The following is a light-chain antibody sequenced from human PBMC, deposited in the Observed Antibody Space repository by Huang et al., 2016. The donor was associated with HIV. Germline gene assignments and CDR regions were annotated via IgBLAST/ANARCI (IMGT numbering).Light chain of an antibody. CDR1: QGISNS. J-gene: IGKJ2*01. Sequence: IQMTQSPSSLSASVGDRVTITCRASQGISNSLAWYQQKPGTAPKLLVYYASRLESGVPSRFNGSGSGTDYTLTIRGLQPEDFATYYCQQYSSPPPLYTFGQGTKLEIK. V-gene: IGKV1-NL1*01. CDR3: QQYSSPPPLYT. CDR2: YAS.